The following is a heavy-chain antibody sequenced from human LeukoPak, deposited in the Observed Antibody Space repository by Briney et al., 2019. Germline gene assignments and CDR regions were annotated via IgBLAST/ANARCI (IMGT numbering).Heavy chain of an antibody. CDR3: ARGPDPVVRGPRRAFDL. J-gene: IGHJ3*01. V-gene: IGHV3-66*01. D-gene: IGHD3-10*01. Sequence: GGSLRLSCAVSGFTVSSSYMSWVRQAPGQGLEWVSVIYSGGGTYYADSVKGRFIISRDDSKSTVYLQMNSLRVDDTAMYYCARGPDPVVRGPRRAFDLWGQGTMVTVSS. CDR2: IYSGGGT. CDR1: GFTVSSSY.